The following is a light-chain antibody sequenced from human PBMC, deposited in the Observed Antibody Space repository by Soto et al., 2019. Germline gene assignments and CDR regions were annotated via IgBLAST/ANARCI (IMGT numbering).Light chain of an antibody. CDR2: SNN. J-gene: IGLJ3*02. CDR1: SSNIGSNT. Sequence: QSVLTQPPSASGTPGQRVTISCSGSSSNIGSNTVSWYQQLPGTAPKLLIYSNNQRPSGVPDRFSGSKSVTSASLAISGLQSEDEADYYCASWDDSLNGRVFGGGTKLTVL. V-gene: IGLV1-44*01. CDR3: ASWDDSLNGRV.